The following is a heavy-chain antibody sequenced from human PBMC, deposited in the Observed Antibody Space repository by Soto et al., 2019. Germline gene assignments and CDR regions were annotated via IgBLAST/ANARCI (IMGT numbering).Heavy chain of an antibody. CDR2: TYYRSKWYN. Sequence: KQSQTLSLTCAISGDSVSSNSAAWNWIRQSPSRGLEWLGRTYYRSKWYNDYVVSVKSRITINPDTSKNQFSLQLNSVTPEYTAVDYCARDPRRITGAPGAFDIWGQGTMVTVSS. V-gene: IGHV6-1*01. CDR1: GDSVSSNSAA. D-gene: IGHD7-27*01. CDR3: ARDPRRITGAPGAFDI. J-gene: IGHJ3*02.